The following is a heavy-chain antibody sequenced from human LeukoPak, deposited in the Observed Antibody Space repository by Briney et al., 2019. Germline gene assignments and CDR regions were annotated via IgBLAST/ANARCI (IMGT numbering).Heavy chain of an antibody. J-gene: IGHJ1*01. D-gene: IGHD3-22*01. CDR2: INPSGGST. Sequence: VASVKVSCKASGYTFTSYYMHWVRQAPGQGLEWMGIINPSGGSTSYAQKFQGRVTMTRDMSTSTVYMELSSLRSEDTAVYYCARGLDYYDSSGIPFQHWGQGTLVTVSS. CDR3: ARGLDYYDSSGIPFQH. V-gene: IGHV1-46*01. CDR1: GYTFTSYY.